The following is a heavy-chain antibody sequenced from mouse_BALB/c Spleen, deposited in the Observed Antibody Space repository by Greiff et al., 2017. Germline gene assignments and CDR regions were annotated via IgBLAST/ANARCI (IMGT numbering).Heavy chain of an antibody. CDR1: GFSLTSYG. Sequence: VQLVESGPGLVAPSQSLSITCTVSGFSLTSYGVHWVRQPPGKGLEWLGVIWAGGSTNYNSALMFRLSISKDNSKSQDFLKMNSLQTDDTAMYYCAREREYYCGSSYYCAMDYWGQGTSVTVSS. CDR3: AREREYYCGSSYYCAMDY. D-gene: IGHD1-1*01. CDR2: IWAGGST. V-gene: IGHV2-9*02. J-gene: IGHJ4*01.